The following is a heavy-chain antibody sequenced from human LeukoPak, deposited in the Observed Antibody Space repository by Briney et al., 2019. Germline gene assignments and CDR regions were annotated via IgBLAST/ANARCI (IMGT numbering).Heavy chain of an antibody. Sequence: PSETLSLTCTVSGGSISSYYWSWIRPPPGKGLEWIGYIYYSGSTNYNPSLKSRVTISVDTSKNQFSLKLSSVTAADTAVYYCARNTALPSFDYWGQGTLVNVSS. CDR3: ARNTALPSFDY. CDR1: GGSISSYY. CDR2: IYYSGST. D-gene: IGHD5-18*01. J-gene: IGHJ4*02. V-gene: IGHV4-59*01.